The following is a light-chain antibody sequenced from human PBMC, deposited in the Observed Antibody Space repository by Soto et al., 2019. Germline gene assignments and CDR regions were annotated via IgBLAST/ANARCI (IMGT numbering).Light chain of an antibody. CDR3: QQYGRSPLFT. CDR1: QSVSSNY. J-gene: IGKJ2*01. Sequence: EIVLTQSPGTLSLSPGERATLSCRASQSVSSNYLAWYQQKPGQAPRLLIYGASRGAAGIPDRFCGSGSCTDVTITISRLEPADVVVDFCQQYGRSPLFTFGQGTKLEIK. V-gene: IGKV3-20*01. CDR2: GAS.